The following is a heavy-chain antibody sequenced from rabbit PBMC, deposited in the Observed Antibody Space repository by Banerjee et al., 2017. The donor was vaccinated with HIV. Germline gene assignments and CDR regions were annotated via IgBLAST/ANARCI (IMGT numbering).Heavy chain of an antibody. Sequence: QSLEESGGDLVKPEGSLTLTCTASGFTISSGYMCWVRQAPGKGLEWIACIYAGSGGSTYYASWAKGRFTISKASSTTVTLQMTSLTAADTATYFCARAPDYGYWDLWGQGTLVTVS. CDR3: ARAPDYGYWDL. CDR1: GFTISSGY. CDR2: IYAGSGGST. V-gene: IGHV1S40*01. D-gene: IGHD2-1*01. J-gene: IGHJ4*01.